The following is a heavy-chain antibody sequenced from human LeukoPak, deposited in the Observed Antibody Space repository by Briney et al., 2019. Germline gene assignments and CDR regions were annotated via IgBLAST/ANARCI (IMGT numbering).Heavy chain of an antibody. V-gene: IGHV3-30-3*02. D-gene: IGHD3-3*01. CDR1: GFTFSSYA. CDR3: AKNSFYYDFWSGPDV. Sequence: GGSLRLSCAASGFTFSSYAMHWVRQAPGKGLEWVAVISYDGSNKYYADSVKGRFTISRDNSKNTLYLQMNSLRAEDTAVYYCAKNSFYYDFWSGPDVWGQGTTVTVSS. CDR2: ISYDGSNK. J-gene: IGHJ6*02.